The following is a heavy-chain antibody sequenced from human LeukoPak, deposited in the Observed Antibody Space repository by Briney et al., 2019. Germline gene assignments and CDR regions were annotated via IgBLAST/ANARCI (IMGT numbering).Heavy chain of an antibody. Sequence: SETLSLTCTVSGGSINNWYWSWIRQPPGKGLEWIGYIWTSGSTNYNPSLKSRVTISGDTSKNQVSLKLSSVTAADTAVYYCARRGSTSGNWFDPWGQGTLVTVSS. V-gene: IGHV4-4*09. CDR2: IWTSGST. D-gene: IGHD5-24*01. CDR1: GGSINNWY. J-gene: IGHJ5*02. CDR3: ARRGSTSGNWFDP.